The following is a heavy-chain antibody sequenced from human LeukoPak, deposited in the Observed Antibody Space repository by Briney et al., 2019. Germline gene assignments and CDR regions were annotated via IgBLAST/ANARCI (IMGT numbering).Heavy chain of an antibody. CDR1: GFTFSNYA. CDR3: ARDPTLYSTIDFRAEYFQN. V-gene: IGHV3-23*01. CDR2: ISYSGSDT. J-gene: IGHJ1*01. Sequence: PGGSLRLSCAASGFTFSNYAMSWVRQAPGKGLEWVSAISYSGSDTYYADSVKGRFTVSRDNSKNTLYLQMNSLRDEDTAVYHCARDPTLYSTIDFRAEYFQNWGQGTLVTVSS. D-gene: IGHD6-13*01.